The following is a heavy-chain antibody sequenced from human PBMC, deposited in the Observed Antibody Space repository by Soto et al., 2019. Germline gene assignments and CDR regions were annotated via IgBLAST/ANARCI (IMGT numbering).Heavy chain of an antibody. CDR2: ISSSSSTI. J-gene: IGHJ4*02. D-gene: IGHD2-2*01. V-gene: IGHV3-48*01. CDR1: GFTFSTYS. CDR3: AREGLSLGPL. Sequence: GGSLRLSCAASGFTFSTYSMNWVRQAPGKGLEWVSYISSSSSTIFYTDSVKGRFTVSRDNAKNSLYLQMNSLRAEDTAVYYCAREGLSLGPLWGQGTLVTVSS.